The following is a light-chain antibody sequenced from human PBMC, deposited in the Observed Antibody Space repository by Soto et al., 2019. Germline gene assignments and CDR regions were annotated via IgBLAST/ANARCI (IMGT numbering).Light chain of an antibody. CDR2: DVS. Sequence: QSALTQPASVSGSPGQSITISCTGTSSDVGRYNFVSWYQQYPGKAPKLMIYDVSDRPSGISNRFSGSKSGNTASLTISGLQAEDEADYYCSSYTNLGALVFGGGTKLTVL. V-gene: IGLV2-14*01. CDR3: SSYTNLGALV. J-gene: IGLJ2*01. CDR1: SSDVGRYNF.